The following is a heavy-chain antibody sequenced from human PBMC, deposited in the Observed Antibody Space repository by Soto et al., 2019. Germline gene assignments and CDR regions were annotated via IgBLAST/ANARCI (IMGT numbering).Heavy chain of an antibody. D-gene: IGHD3-9*01. J-gene: IGHJ4*02. V-gene: IGHV4-61*01. Sequence: SETLSLTCTVSGGSVSSGSYYWSWIRQPPGKGLEWIGYIYYSGSTNYNPSLKSRVTISVDTSKNQFSLKLSSVTAADTAVYYCARGTYYDILTGYHLDYWGQGTLVTVSS. CDR1: GGSVSSGSYY. CDR3: ARGTYYDILTGYHLDY. CDR2: IYYSGST.